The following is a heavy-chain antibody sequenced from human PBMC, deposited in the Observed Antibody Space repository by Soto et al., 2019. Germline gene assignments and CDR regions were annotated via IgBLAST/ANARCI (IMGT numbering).Heavy chain of an antibody. D-gene: IGHD3-9*01. CDR2: ISAYNGNT. CDR1: GYTFTSYG. CDR3: ARDAVRYFYWLFPLDY. J-gene: IGHJ4*02. Sequence: ASVKVSCKASGYTFTSYGISWVRQAPGQGLEWMGWISAYNGNTNYAQKLQGRVTMTTDTSTSTAYMELRSLRSDDTAVYYCARDAVRYFYWLFPLDYWGQGTLVTVSS. V-gene: IGHV1-18*04.